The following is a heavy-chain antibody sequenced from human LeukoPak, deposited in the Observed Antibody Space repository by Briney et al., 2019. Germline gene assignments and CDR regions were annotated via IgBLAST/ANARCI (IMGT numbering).Heavy chain of an antibody. CDR1: GFTFTKFW. J-gene: IGHJ4*02. Sequence: GGSLRLSCEASGFTFTKFWMSWVRQAPGKGLEWVANIQEDGKKENYVDSVRGRFTISRDNAKNSLYLQMNSLRAEDTALYYCAKWSRDGNHFDYWGQGTLVTVSS. D-gene: IGHD5-24*01. CDR3: AKWSRDGNHFDY. V-gene: IGHV3-7*03. CDR2: IQEDGKKE.